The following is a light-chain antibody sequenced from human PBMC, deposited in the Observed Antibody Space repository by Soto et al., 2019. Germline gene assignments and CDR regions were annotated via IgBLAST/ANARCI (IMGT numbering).Light chain of an antibody. J-gene: IGKJ5*01. CDR2: KVS. V-gene: IGKV2-30*02. Sequence: DVVMTQSPLSLPVTLGQPASISCRSNQSLVHSDGIAYFSWFQQRPGRSPRRLIYKVSNRDSGFTARCSGSGSGTDFALKFSRVETEHVVVYCFMHGTHLPITFAQGTRL. CDR3: MHGTHLPIT. CDR1: QSLVHSDGIAY.